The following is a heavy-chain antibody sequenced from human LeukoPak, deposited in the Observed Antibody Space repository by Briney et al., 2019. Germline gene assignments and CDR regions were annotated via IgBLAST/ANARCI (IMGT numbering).Heavy chain of an antibody. J-gene: IGHJ4*02. CDR1: GGSISSYY. D-gene: IGHD5-12*01. Sequence: SETLSLTCTVSGGSISSYYWSWLRQPPGKGLEWIGYIYYSGSTNYNPSLKSRVTISVDTSKNQFSLKLSSVTAADTAVYYCGGGYVSGAVDYWGQGTLVTVSS. V-gene: IGHV4-59*01. CDR3: GGGYVSGAVDY. CDR2: IYYSGST.